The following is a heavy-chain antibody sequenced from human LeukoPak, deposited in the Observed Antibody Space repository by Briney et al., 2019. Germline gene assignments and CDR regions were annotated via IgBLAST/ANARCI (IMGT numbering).Heavy chain of an antibody. D-gene: IGHD5-18*01. V-gene: IGHV1-8*03. CDR1: GYTFTSFD. J-gene: IGHJ4*02. CDR3: ATPTMRGPSYGYVRLLN. Sequence: ASVKVSCKASGYTFTSFDINWVRQATGQGPEWMGWMNPSSGDTGYAQKFQGRVTFTRDTSTNTAYMELSSLASEDTAVYYCATPTMRGPSYGYVRLLNWGQGSLVTVSS. CDR2: MNPSSGDT.